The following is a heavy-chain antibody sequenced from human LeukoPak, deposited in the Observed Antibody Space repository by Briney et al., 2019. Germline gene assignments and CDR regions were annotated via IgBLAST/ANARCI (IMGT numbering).Heavy chain of an antibody. CDR3: ARRDAPGGHWFDP. V-gene: IGHV4-4*02. D-gene: IGHD2-15*01. J-gene: IGHJ5*02. CDR2: IYHRGST. Sequence: SGTLSLTCAVSGGSISSSKWCSWVRQPPGKGLEWSGEIYHRGSTNYNPSLKSRVTISVDKSKNQSSLKLSSVTAADTAVYYCARRDAPGGHWFDPWGQGTLVTVSS. CDR1: GGSISSSKW.